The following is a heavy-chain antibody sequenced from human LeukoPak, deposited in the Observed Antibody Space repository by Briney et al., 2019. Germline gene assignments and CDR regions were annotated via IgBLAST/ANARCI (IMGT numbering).Heavy chain of an antibody. Sequence: GFNFTYYASYGYRQAPGMGRDRMAVVSYDGNDGYYADSVKGRFSISRDNSQNTVTLQMNNLRVDDTAIYYCAKLACNDGSYYFDYWGQGTLVTVSS. CDR1: GFNFTYYA. J-gene: IGHJ4*02. CDR3: AKLACNDGSYYFDY. V-gene: IGHV3-30-3*02. CDR2: VSYDGNDG.